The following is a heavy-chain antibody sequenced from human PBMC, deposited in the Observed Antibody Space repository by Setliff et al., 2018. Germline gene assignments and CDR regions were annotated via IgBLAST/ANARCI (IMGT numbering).Heavy chain of an antibody. J-gene: IGHJ4*02. CDR1: GGTFRSYG. CDR3: ARVGSLAPLYYGNY. V-gene: IGHV1-69*05. CDR2: TIPSFGST. D-gene: IGHD3-10*01. Sequence: SVKVSCKASGGTFRSYGISWVRQAPGQGLEWMGGTIPSFGSTNYAQKFQDRVTIITSISTAYMELSRLRSDDTAVYYCARVGSLAPLYYGNYWGQGTLVTVSS.